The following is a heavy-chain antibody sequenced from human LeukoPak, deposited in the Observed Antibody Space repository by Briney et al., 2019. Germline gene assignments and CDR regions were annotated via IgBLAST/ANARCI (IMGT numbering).Heavy chain of an antibody. Sequence: PSETLSLTCAVSGYSISSGYYWGWIRQPPGKGLEGIGSIYHSGSTYYNPSLKRRVTISVDTSKNQFSLKLSSVTAADTAVYYCASRVGYCSSTSCPLDYWGQGTLVTVSS. CDR3: ASRVGYCSSTSCPLDY. V-gene: IGHV4-38-2*01. J-gene: IGHJ4*02. CDR1: GYSISSGYY. CDR2: IYHSGST. D-gene: IGHD2-2*03.